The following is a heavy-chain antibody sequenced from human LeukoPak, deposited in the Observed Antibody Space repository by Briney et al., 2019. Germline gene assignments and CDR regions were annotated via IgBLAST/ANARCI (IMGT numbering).Heavy chain of an antibody. CDR1: GFTFSSYW. CDR2: INSDGSST. Sequence: GGSLRLSCAASGFTFSSYWMHWVRQAPGKGLVWVSRINSDGSSTSYADSVKGRFTISRDNAKNTLYLQMNSLRAEDTAVYYCAKGYSYGYFDYWGQGTLVTVSS. V-gene: IGHV3-74*01. J-gene: IGHJ4*02. CDR3: AKGYSYGYFDY. D-gene: IGHD5-18*01.